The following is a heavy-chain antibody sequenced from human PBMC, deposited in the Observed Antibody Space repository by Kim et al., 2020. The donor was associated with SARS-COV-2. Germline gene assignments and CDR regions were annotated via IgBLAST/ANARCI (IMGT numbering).Heavy chain of an antibody. Sequence: SGPTLVKPTQTLTLTCTFSGFSLSTSGVGVGWIRQPPGKALEWLALIYWDDDKRYSPSLKSRLTITKDTSKNQVVLTMTNMDPVDTATYYCAHTRHWSIAARRAFDIWGQGTMVTVSS. J-gene: IGHJ3*02. CDR2: IYWDDDK. D-gene: IGHD6-6*01. CDR1: GFSLSTSGVG. CDR3: AHTRHWSIAARRAFDI. V-gene: IGHV2-5*02.